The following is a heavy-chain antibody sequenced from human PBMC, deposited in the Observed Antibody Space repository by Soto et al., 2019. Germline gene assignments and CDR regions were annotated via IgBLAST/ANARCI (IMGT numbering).Heavy chain of an antibody. CDR1: GFTFSSYS. CDR3: AKRIGYCSGGSCTY. CDR2: ISGSGGSI. V-gene: IGHV3-23*01. J-gene: IGHJ4*02. D-gene: IGHD2-15*01. Sequence: EVQLLESGGGLVQPGGSLRLSCAASGFTFSSYSMSWVRQAPGKGLEWVSAISGSGGSIYYAGSVKGRFTISRDNSKRTLYLQMNSLRAEYTAVYYCAKRIGYCSGGSCTYWGQGTLVTVSS.